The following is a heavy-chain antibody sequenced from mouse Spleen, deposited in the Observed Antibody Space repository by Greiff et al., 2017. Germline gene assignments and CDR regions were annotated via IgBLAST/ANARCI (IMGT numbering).Heavy chain of an antibody. Sequence: EVQVVESGGGLVQPKGSLKLSCAASGFSFNTYAMNWVRQAPGKGLEWVARIRSKSNNYATYYADSVKDRFTISRDDSESMLYLQMNNLKTEDTAMYYCVRERLAHDGSYWYFDVWGAGTTVTVSS. J-gene: IGHJ1*01. CDR1: GFSFNTYA. V-gene: IGHV10-1*01. CDR3: VRERLAHDGSYWYFDV. CDR2: IRSKSNNYAT. D-gene: IGHD1-1*02.